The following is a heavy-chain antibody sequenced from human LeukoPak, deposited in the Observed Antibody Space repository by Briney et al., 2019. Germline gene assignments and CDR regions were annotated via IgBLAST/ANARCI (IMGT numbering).Heavy chain of an antibody. CDR1: GGSISSGDYY. D-gene: IGHD4-17*01. CDR3: ARDRSYGEANAFDI. J-gene: IGHJ3*02. Sequence: PSETLSLTCTVSGGSISSGDYYWSWIRQPPGKGLEWIGYIYYSGSTYYNPPLKSRVTISVDTSKNQFSLKLSSVTAADTAVYYCARDRSYGEANAFDIWGQGTMVTVSS. V-gene: IGHV4-30-4*01. CDR2: IYYSGST.